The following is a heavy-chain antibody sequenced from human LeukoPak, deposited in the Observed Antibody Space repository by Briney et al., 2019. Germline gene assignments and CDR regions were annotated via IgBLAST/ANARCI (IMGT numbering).Heavy chain of an antibody. CDR1: GFTFSSNA. CDR2: IAPDGSNK. J-gene: IGHJ6*02. D-gene: IGHD1-1*01. CDR3: AKNGATTHYV. Sequence: GGSLRLSCAASGFTFSSNAMTWVRQAPGKGLEWVSAIAPDGSNKYYADSVRGRFTISRDNYKNTLYLQMNSLRTEDTALYFCAKNGATTHYVWGQGTTVTVSS. V-gene: IGHV3-23*01.